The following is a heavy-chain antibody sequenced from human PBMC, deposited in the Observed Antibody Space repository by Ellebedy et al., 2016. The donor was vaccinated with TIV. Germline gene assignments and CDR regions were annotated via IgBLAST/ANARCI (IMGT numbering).Heavy chain of an antibody. Sequence: GSLRLSXAVTGGSFSDYYWSWIRQPPGKGLEWIGEIHPSGTTYYNPSLKSRVSISVDTSQNQFSLKVNSVTAADTAVYFCARRADAYKSGRYWGQGTLVTVSS. CDR3: ARRADAYKSGRY. CDR1: GGSFSDYY. D-gene: IGHD5-24*01. J-gene: IGHJ4*02. CDR2: IHPSGTT. V-gene: IGHV4-34*01.